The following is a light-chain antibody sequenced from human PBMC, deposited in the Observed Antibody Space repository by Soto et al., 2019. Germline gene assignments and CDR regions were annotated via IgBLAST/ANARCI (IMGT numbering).Light chain of an antibody. CDR1: ASNIGAAYD. J-gene: IGLJ1*01. V-gene: IGLV1-40*01. CDR2: EVN. CDR3: SSYSTTSTLV. Sequence: QPVLTQPPSVSGAPGQGVTISCTGSASNIGAAYDVHWYRQLPGAAPKLILYEVNNRPSGVSNHFSGSKSGNTASLIISGLQADDEADYYCSSYSTTSTLVFGSGTKLTVL.